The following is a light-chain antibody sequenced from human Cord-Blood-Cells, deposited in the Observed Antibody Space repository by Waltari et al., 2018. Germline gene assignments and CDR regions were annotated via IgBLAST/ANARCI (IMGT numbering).Light chain of an antibody. CDR3: LSADSSRV. V-gene: IGLV3-16*01. CDR1: ALPKKY. CDR2: KDS. Sequence: SYELTQPPSVSVSLGQMARITCSGEALPKKYAYWYQQKPGQFPVLVIYKDSERPSGIPERFSGSSSGTIVTLTISGVQAEDEADYYCLSADSSRVFGGGTKLTVL. J-gene: IGLJ3*02.